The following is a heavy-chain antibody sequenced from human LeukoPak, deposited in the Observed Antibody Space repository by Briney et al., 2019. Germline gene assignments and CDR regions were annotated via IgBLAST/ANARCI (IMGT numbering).Heavy chain of an antibody. J-gene: IGHJ4*02. CDR1: GGSISSSSYY. D-gene: IGHD2-21*02. CDR2: IYYSGST. V-gene: IGHV4-39*01. Sequence: TSETLSLTCTVSGGSISSSSYYWGWIRQPPGKGLEWIGSIYYSGSTYYNPSLKSRVTISVDTSKNQFSLKLSSVTAADTAVYYCARLRGTGILDYWGQGTLVTVSS. CDR3: ARLRGTGILDY.